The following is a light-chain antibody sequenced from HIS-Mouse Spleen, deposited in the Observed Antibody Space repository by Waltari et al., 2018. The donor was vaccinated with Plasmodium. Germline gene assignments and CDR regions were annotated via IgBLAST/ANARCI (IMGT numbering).Light chain of an antibody. V-gene: IGLV3-10*01. Sequence: SYELTQPPSVSVSPGQTARITCSGDALPKKYAYWDQQKSGQAPVLVLYEDSKRPSGIPGRCSGSSSGTMATLTISGAQVEDEADYYCYSTDSGGNHRVFGGGTKLTVL. CDR1: ALPKKY. J-gene: IGLJ3*02. CDR2: EDS. CDR3: YSTDSGGNHRV.